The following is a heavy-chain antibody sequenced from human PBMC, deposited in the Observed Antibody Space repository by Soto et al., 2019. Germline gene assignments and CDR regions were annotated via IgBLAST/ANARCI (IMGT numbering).Heavy chain of an antibody. J-gene: IGHJ3*02. CDR3: ATDPFSGSYYGFYN. D-gene: IGHD1-26*01. V-gene: IGHV3-15*01. CDR2: IKSKSDGGTT. Sequence: PGGSLRLSCAASGFTFSNAGMNWVRQAPGKGLEWVGRIKSKSDGGTTDYAAPVHGRFIVSRADSKNTLYLQMQSLRTEDTAVYYCATDPFSGSYYGFYNWGQGTMVTVSS. CDR1: GFTFSNAG.